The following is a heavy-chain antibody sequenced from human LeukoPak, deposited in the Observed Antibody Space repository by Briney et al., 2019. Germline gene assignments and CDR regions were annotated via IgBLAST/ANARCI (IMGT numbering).Heavy chain of an antibody. J-gene: IGHJ4*02. V-gene: IGHV4-59*01. Sequence: SETLSLTCTVSGASISSYYWGWLRQPPGKGLEWIGFIYYSGITDYNPSLKSRVTMSVDMSKNQFSLKLTSVTAADTAVYYCARLRALSYYDSSGDFYYFEYWGQGAVVTVSS. CDR2: IYYSGIT. CDR3: ARLRALSYYDSSGDFYYFEY. CDR1: GASISSYY. D-gene: IGHD3-22*01.